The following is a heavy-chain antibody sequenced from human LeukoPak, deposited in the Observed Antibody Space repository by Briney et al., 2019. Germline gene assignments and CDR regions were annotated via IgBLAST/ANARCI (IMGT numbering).Heavy chain of an antibody. V-gene: IGHV4-61*01. CDR2: DDYSGST. CDR1: GGSVRSGNYY. J-gene: IGHJ4*02. D-gene: IGHD1-1*01. CDR3: ARGIRTGYGY. Sequence: SETLSLTCSVSGGSVRSGNYYWSWIRQPPGKGLEWIGYDDYSGSTSYNPSLRRRVTISLDTSKNQFSLKVMYLTAADTAVYYCARGIRTGYGYWGQGTLVTVSS.